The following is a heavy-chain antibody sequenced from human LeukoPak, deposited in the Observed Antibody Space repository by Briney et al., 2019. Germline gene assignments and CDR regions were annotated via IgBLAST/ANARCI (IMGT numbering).Heavy chain of an antibody. CDR1: GGSISSYY. V-gene: IGHV4-4*07. D-gene: IGHD5-24*01. CDR2: IYTSGST. Sequence: SETLSLTCTASGGSISSYYWSWIRQPAGKGLEWIGRIYTSGSTNYNPSLKSRVTMSVDTSKNQFSLKLSSVTAADTAVYYCAREATSGKMATIIDYYYYGMDVWGQGTTVTVSS. CDR3: AREATSGKMATIIDYYYYGMDV. J-gene: IGHJ6*02.